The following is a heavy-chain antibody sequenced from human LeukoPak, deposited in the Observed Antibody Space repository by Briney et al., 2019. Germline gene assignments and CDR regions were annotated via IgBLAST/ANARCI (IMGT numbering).Heavy chain of an antibody. D-gene: IGHD3-3*01. CDR3: ARVALFWSGYYFDY. CDR2: INPNSGGT. J-gene: IGHJ4*02. Sequence: GASVKVSCKASGYTFTGYYMHWVRQAPGQGLEWMGWINPNSGGTNYAQKFQGRVTMTRDTSISTVYMELSRLRSDYTAVYYCARVALFWSGYYFDYWGQGTLVTVSS. V-gene: IGHV1-2*02. CDR1: GYTFTGYY.